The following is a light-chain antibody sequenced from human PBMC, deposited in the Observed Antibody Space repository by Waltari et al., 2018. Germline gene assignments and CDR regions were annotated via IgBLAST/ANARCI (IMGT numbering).Light chain of an antibody. Sequence: QSVLTQPPSASGTPGQRVPISCSGSSSNIGSNSVHWYQQLPGTAPKLLIYRNNQRPSGVPDRFSGSKSGTSASLAISGLRSEDEADYYCAAWDDSLSGWVFGGGTKLTVL. V-gene: IGLV1-47*01. J-gene: IGLJ3*02. CDR2: RNN. CDR3: AAWDDSLSGWV. CDR1: SSNIGSNS.